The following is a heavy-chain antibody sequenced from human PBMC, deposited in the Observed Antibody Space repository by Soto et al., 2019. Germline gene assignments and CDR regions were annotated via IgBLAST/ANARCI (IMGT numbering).Heavy chain of an antibody. CDR1: GYTFTSYY. V-gene: IGHV1-46*01. CDR2: INPSGGST. Sequence: QVQLVQSGAEVKKPGASVKVSCKASGYTFTSYYMHWVRQAPGQGLEWMGIINPSGGSTSYAQKFQGRVTMTRDTSTSTVYMELSSLRSEDTAVYYCARDAQYYYDSSGAEGYFQHWGQGTLVTVSS. J-gene: IGHJ1*01. D-gene: IGHD3-22*01. CDR3: ARDAQYYYDSSGAEGYFQH.